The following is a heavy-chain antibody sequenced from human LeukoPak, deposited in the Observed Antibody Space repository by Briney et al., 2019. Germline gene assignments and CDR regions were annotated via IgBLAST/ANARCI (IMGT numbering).Heavy chain of an antibody. CDR1: GFTFSSYG. D-gene: IGHD1-26*01. Sequence: PGGSLRLSCAASGFTFSSYGMHWVRQAPGKGLEWVAVISYDGCNKYYADSVKGRFTISRDNSKNTLYLQMNSLRAEDTAVYYCAKDHSGSYLRGYFDYWGQGTLVTVSS. V-gene: IGHV3-30*18. CDR3: AKDHSGSYLRGYFDY. J-gene: IGHJ4*02. CDR2: ISYDGCNK.